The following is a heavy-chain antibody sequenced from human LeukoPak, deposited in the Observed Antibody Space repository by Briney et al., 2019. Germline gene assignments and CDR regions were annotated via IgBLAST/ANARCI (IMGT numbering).Heavy chain of an antibody. Sequence: GGSLRLSCAASGFTLTYYAMSWVRQAPGKGLEWVSGISGSTHSTYYADSVKGRFTISRDNPKNTVYLQMNSLRAEDTAVYYCAKDQLDSASPSLFGYWGQGTLVTVSS. CDR2: ISGSTHST. J-gene: IGHJ4*02. V-gene: IGHV3-23*01. CDR3: AKDQLDSASPSLFGY. D-gene: IGHD3-10*01. CDR1: GFTLTYYA.